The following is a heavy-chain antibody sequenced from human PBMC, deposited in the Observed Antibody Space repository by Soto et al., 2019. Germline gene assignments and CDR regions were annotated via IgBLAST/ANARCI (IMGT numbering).Heavy chain of an antibody. J-gene: IGHJ3*01. CDR2: IRSKGSGGTS. D-gene: IGHD3-10*01. CDR1: GFTFADYA. V-gene: IGHV3-49*04. CDR3: TRDQPITP. Sequence: PGGSLRLSCTASGFTFADYAMSWVRQAPGKGLEWVGFIRSKGSGGTSEYAASVKGRFTFSRDDSKSIAYLQMNSLEIEDTAVYYCTRDQPITPWGQGTMVTVSS.